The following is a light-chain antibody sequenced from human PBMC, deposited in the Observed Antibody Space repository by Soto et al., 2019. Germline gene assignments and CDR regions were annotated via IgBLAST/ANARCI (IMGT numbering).Light chain of an antibody. CDR2: DVT. J-gene: IGLJ2*01. Sequence: QSVLTQPASVSGSPGQSITISCTGTSSDVGVYNYDSWYQQHPGKAPRLIIYDVTNRPSGVSNRFSGSKSVNTASLTISGLQAEDEADYYCSSYTPSNTGVLFGGGTKLTVL. CDR3: SSYTPSNTGVL. CDR1: SSDVGVYNY. V-gene: IGLV2-14*03.